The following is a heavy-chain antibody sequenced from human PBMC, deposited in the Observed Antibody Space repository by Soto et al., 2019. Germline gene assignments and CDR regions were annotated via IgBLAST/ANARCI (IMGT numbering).Heavy chain of an antibody. J-gene: IGHJ5*02. V-gene: IGHV4-30-4*08. D-gene: IGHD2-15*01. Sequence: QVQLQESGPGLVKPSQTLSLTCTVSGGSISSGYYYWSWIRQPPGKGLEWIGYLYYSGSTYYNPSLKRRVTISVDTSNNQFSLKLSSVAAAETAVYYCARDQEGGGWFDPWGQGTPGTGCS. CDR2: LYYSGST. CDR3: ARDQEGGGWFDP. CDR1: GGSISSGYYY.